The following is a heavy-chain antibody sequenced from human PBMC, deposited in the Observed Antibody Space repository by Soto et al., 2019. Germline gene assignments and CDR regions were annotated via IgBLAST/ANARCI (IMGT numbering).Heavy chain of an antibody. CDR3: AKSHDPPFIVLMVYAIIGGAFDI. V-gene: IGHV3-23*01. D-gene: IGHD2-8*01. CDR2: ISGSGGST. J-gene: IGHJ3*02. CDR1: GFTFSSYA. Sequence: EVQLLESGGGLVQPGGSLRLSCAASGFTFSSYAMSWVRQAPGKGLEWVSAISGSGGSTYYADSVKGRFTISRDNSKNTLYLQMNSLRAEDTAVYYCAKSHDPPFIVLMVYAIIGGAFDIWGQGTMVTVSS.